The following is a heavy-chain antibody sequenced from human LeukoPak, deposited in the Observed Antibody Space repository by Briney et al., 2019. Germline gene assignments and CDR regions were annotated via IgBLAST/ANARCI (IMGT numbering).Heavy chain of an antibody. CDR1: EFTFSNYA. D-gene: IGHD2/OR15-2a*01. CDR2: ISYDGSSK. V-gene: IGHV3-30*18. CDR3: AKDGTSYYYIYY. Sequence: PGGSLRLSCAASEFTFSNYAMHWVRQAPGKGLEWVAIISYDGSSKYYADSVKGRFTISRDNAKNTLYLQMNSLRAEDTAVYYCAKDGTSYYYIYYWGQGTLVTVSS. J-gene: IGHJ4*02.